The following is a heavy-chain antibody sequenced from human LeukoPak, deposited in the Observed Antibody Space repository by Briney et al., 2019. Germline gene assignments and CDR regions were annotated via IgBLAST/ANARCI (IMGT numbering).Heavy chain of an antibody. CDR3: ARILYYDSSGYISSVDY. CDR2: ISSYNGNT. D-gene: IGHD3-22*01. Sequence: ASVKVSCKASGYTFTSYGISWVRQAPGQALEWMGWISSYNGNTNYAQKLQGRVTMTTDTSTSTAYMELRSLRSDDTAVYYCARILYYDSSGYISSVDYWGQGTLVTVSS. J-gene: IGHJ4*02. CDR1: GYTFTSYG. V-gene: IGHV1-18*01.